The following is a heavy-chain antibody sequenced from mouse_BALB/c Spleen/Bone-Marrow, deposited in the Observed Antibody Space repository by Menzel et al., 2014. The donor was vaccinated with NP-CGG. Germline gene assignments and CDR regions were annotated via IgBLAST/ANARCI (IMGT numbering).Heavy chain of an antibody. Sequence: VQLVESGAELVRPGTSVKVSCKASGYAFANYWIEWIKQRPGQGLEWIGMINPGSGGINYNEKFKGKATLTADKSSSTAYMQLSSLTSDDSAVYFCARELVRGMDYWGQGTSVTVSS. CDR1: GYAFANYW. J-gene: IGHJ4*01. CDR3: ARELVRGMDY. CDR2: INPGSGGI. V-gene: IGHV1-54*01. D-gene: IGHD1-1*01.